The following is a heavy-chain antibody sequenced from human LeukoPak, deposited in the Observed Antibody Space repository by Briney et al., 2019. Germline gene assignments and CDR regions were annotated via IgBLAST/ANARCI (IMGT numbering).Heavy chain of an antibody. CDR1: GGSISTYY. D-gene: IGHD3-10*01. J-gene: IGHJ4*02. CDR2: IYYSGST. CDR3: ARVGSGNLDY. Sequence: SETLSLTCTVSGGSISTYYWTWIQQPPGKGLEWLGYIYYSGSTNYNPSLKSRVTISVDTSKNQFSLKLSSVTTADTAVYYCARVGSGNLDYWGQGTLVTVSS. V-gene: IGHV4-59*01.